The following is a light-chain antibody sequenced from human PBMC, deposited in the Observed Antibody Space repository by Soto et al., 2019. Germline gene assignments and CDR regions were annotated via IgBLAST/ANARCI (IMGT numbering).Light chain of an antibody. Sequence: EIVLTQSPGTLSLSPGERATLSCRASQSVSSSYLAWYQQKPGQAPRLLIYGASSRATGIPDRFSGSGSGTDFTLTISSLEPEDFAVYYWQQYGSSRTFGQGTKVEIK. CDR3: QQYGSSRT. J-gene: IGKJ1*01. V-gene: IGKV3-20*01. CDR2: GAS. CDR1: QSVSSSY.